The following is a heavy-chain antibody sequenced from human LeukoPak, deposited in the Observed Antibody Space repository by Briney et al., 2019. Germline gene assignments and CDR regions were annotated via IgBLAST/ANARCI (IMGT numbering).Heavy chain of an antibody. CDR2: IGGDSRT. J-gene: IGHJ4*02. V-gene: IGHV3-23*01. D-gene: IGHD4-11*01. CDR1: GFTFSSNA. Sequence: GGSLRLSCAASGFTFSSNAMSWVRQAPGKGLEWVSGIGGDSRTHYADSVEGRFTISRDTSKNMLYLQMNNLRAEDTAVYYCAKGYDYTIDYWGQGTLVTVSS. CDR3: AKGYDYTIDY.